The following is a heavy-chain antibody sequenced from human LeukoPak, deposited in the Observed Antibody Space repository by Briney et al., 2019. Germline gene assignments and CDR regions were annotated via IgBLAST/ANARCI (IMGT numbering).Heavy chain of an antibody. D-gene: IGHD3-16*01. V-gene: IGHV4-34*01. J-gene: IGHJ4*02. CDR3: ARGSGLRLRNRYFDY. CDR2: INHRGST. CDR1: GGSFSDYY. Sequence: PSETLSLTCAVYGGSFSDYYWSWIRQPPGKGLEWIGEINHRGSTNYNLSLKSRFTISVDTSKNQFSLKVTSVTAADTAVYYCARGSGLRLRNRYFDYWGQGTLVTVSS.